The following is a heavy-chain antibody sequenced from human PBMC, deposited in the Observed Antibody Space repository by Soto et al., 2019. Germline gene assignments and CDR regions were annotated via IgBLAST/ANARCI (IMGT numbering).Heavy chain of an antibody. CDR3: ARDLYSFDSSGYDFDY. V-gene: IGHV3-74*01. D-gene: IGHD3-22*01. J-gene: IGHJ4*02. CDR2: INSDGSST. CDR1: GFTFRWFG. Sequence: QPGGSLRLCCAGSGFTFRWFGMHWVRQAPGKGLVWVSRINSDGSSTSYADSVKGRFTISRDNAKNTLYLQMNSLRAEDTAVYYCARDLYSFDSSGYDFDYWGQGTLVTVSS.